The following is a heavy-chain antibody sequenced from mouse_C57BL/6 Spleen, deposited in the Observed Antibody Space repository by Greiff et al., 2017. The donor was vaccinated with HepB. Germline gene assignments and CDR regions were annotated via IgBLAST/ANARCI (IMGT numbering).Heavy chain of an antibody. V-gene: IGHV1-52*01. CDR1: GYTFTSYW. J-gene: IGHJ3*01. CDR3: ARRVYYESGGGFAY. CDR2: IDPSDSET. Sequence: QVQLQQPGAELVRPGSSVKLSCKASGYTFTSYWMHWVKQRPIQGLEWIGNIDPSDSETHYNQKFKDKATLTVDKSSSTAYMQRSSLTSEDSAVYYCARRVYYESGGGFAYWGQGTLVTVSA. D-gene: IGHD2-4*01.